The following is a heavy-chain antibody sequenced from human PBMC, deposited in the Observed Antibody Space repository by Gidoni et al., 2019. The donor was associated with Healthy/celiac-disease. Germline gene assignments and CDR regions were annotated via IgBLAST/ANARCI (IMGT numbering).Heavy chain of an antibody. CDR3: ARESQDCSSTSCYIRWFDP. Sequence: VQLVQSGAEVKKPGSSVKVSCKASGGTFSSYAISWVRQAPGQGLEWMGGIILIFGTANYAQKFQGRVTITADKSTSTAYMELSSLRSEDTAVYYCARESQDCSSTSCYIRWFDPWGQGTLVTVSS. D-gene: IGHD2-2*02. J-gene: IGHJ5*02. V-gene: IGHV1-69*06. CDR1: GGTFSSYA. CDR2: IILIFGTA.